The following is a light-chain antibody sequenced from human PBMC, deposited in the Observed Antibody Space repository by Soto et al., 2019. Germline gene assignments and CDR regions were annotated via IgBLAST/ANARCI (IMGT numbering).Light chain of an antibody. CDR1: QSVGIK. J-gene: IGKJ5*01. CDR3: QQYHNWPPLT. CDR2: GAS. Sequence: EIVMTQSPATLSVSPGERATLSCRASQSVGIKLAWYQQKPGQAPRILIHGASTRASGISARFSGSGSGTEFTLTITILQSEDFAFYYCQQYHNWPPLTFGQGTRLDIK. V-gene: IGKV3-15*01.